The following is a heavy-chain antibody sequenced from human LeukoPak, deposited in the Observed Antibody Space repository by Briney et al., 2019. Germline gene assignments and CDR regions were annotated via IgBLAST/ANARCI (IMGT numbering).Heavy chain of an antibody. Sequence: SETLSLTCTVSGGSVSSGSYYWSWIRQPPGKGLEWIGYIYYGGSTNYNPSLKSRVTISVDTSKNQFSLKLSSVTAADTAVYYCARDPLYYYDSSGYPYGMDVWGKGTTVTVSS. CDR2: IYYGGST. J-gene: IGHJ6*04. CDR3: ARDPLYYYDSSGYPYGMDV. D-gene: IGHD3-22*01. CDR1: GGSVSSGSYY. V-gene: IGHV4-61*01.